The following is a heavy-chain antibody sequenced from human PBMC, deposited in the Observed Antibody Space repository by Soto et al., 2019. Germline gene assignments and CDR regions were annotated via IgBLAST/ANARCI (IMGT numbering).Heavy chain of an antibody. CDR1: GFTFSDYY. Sequence: PGGSLILSCAASGFTFSDYYMSWIRQAPGKGLEWVSYISSSSSYTNYADSVKGRFTISRDNAKNSLYLQMNSLRAEDTAVYYCARRIAVAGYYFDYWGQGTLVTVSS. CDR3: ARRIAVAGYYFDY. CDR2: ISSSSSYT. V-gene: IGHV3-11*03. J-gene: IGHJ4*02. D-gene: IGHD6-19*01.